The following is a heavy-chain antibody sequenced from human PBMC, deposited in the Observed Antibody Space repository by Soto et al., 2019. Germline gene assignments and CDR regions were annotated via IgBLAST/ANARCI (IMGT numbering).Heavy chain of an antibody. CDR2: INPGGSIT. D-gene: IGHD2-8*01. Sequence: EEQLVESGGGSVQPGGSLRLSCAASGFTFSSYWMHWVRQAPGKGLVWVSRINPGGSITAYADSVKGRFTISRDNAKNKLYLQMNTLRGDDTAVYYCARVPTGKYGVWNYWGQGTLVTVSS. V-gene: IGHV3-74*01. CDR3: ARVPTGKYGVWNY. J-gene: IGHJ4*02. CDR1: GFTFSSYW.